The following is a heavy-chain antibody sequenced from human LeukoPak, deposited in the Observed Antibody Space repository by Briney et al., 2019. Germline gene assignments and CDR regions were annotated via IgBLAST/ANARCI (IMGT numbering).Heavy chain of an antibody. CDR2: ISSSSSTI. CDR3: ARCGGYSGYDQAWCPY. CDR1: GFTFSSYS. Sequence: QAGGSLRLSCAASGFTFSSYSMNWVRQAPGKGLEWVSYISSSSSTIYYADSVKGRFTISRDNAKNSLYLQMNSLRAEDTAVYYCARCGGYSGYDQAWCPYWGQGTLVTVSS. J-gene: IGHJ4*02. V-gene: IGHV3-48*04. D-gene: IGHD5-12*01.